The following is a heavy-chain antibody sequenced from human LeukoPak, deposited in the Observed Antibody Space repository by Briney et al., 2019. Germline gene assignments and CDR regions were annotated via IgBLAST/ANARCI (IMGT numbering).Heavy chain of an antibody. CDR2: IYYSGST. V-gene: IGHV4-39*01. J-gene: IGHJ4*02. Sequence: SETLSLTCTVSGGSISSSSYYWGWIRQPPGKGLEWIGSIYYSGSTYYNPSLKSRVTISVDTSKNQFSLKLSSVTAADTAVYYCARHSHVLYWGQGTLVTVSS. CDR1: GGSISSSSYY. CDR3: ARHSHVLY.